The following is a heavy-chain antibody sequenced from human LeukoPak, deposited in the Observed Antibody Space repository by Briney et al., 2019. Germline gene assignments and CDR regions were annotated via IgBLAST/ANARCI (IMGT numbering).Heavy chain of an antibody. CDR3: ARGPYCSSTSCPARGDV. D-gene: IGHD2-2*01. J-gene: IGHJ6*04. CDR2: ISYDGSNK. Sequence: GRSLRLSCAASGFTFSSYAMHWVRQAPGKGLEWVAVISYDGSNKYYADSVKGRFTISRDNSKNTLYLQMNSLRAEDTAVYYCARGPYCSSTSCPARGDVWGKGTTVTVSS. V-gene: IGHV3-30-3*01. CDR1: GFTFSSYA.